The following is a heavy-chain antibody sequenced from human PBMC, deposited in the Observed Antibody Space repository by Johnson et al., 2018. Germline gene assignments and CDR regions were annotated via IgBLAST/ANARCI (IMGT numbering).Heavy chain of an antibody. CDR1: GFTFSSYG. V-gene: IGHV3-30*03. Sequence: VQLLETGGGVVQPGRSXRLSCAASGFTFSSYGMHWVRQAPGKGLEWVAVISYDGSNKYYADSVKGRFTISRDNSKNTRYLQINSLRAEDTAVYYCARDHVDAFDIWGQGTMVTVSS. CDR3: ARDHVDAFDI. J-gene: IGHJ3*02. CDR2: ISYDGSNK.